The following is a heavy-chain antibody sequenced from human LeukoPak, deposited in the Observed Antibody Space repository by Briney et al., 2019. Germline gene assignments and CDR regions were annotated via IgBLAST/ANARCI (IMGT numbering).Heavy chain of an antibody. J-gene: IGHJ3*02. CDR3: AKDIAADYGDYLPDAFDI. Sequence: GGSLRLSCAASGFTFDDYAMPWVRQAPGKGLEWVSGISWNSGSIGYADSVKGRFTISRDNAKNSLYLQMNSLRAEDTALYYCAKDIAADYGDYLPDAFDIWGQGTMVTVSS. D-gene: IGHD4-17*01. CDR1: GFTFDDYA. V-gene: IGHV3-9*01. CDR2: ISWNSGSI.